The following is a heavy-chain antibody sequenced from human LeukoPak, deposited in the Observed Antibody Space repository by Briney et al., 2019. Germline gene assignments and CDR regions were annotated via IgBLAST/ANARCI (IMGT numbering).Heavy chain of an antibody. CDR1: GFTFSSYA. CDR3: ARDGGSGYDSAAFDI. J-gene: IGHJ3*02. D-gene: IGHD5-12*01. CDR2: INSDGSST. Sequence: PGGSLRLSCAASGFTFSSYAMSWVRQAPGKGLVWVSRINSDGSSTSYADSVKGRFTISRDNAKNTLYLQMNSLRAEDTAVYYCARDGGSGYDSAAFDIWGQETMVTVSS. V-gene: IGHV3-74*01.